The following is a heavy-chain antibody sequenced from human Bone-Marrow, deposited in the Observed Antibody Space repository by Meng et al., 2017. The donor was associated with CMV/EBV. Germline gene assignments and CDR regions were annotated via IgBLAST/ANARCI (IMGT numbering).Heavy chain of an antibody. D-gene: IGHD6-25*01. J-gene: IGHJ4*02. CDR1: GGAISTYY. Sequence: SETLSLTCTVSGGAISTYYWSWIRQPPGKGLEWIGYIYHTGSTNYNPSLKSRVTISVDTSKNQFSLNLSSVTAADTAVYYCTRDTGTAAAPDYWGRGTLVTVSS. CDR3: TRDTGTAAAPDY. V-gene: IGHV4-59*01. CDR2: IYHTGST.